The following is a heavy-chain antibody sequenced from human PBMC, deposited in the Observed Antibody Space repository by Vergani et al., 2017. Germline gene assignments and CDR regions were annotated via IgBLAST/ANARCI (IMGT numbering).Heavy chain of an antibody. Sequence: QLVESGGGLVQPGGSLRLSCTASGFTFSNYWMQWVRQAPGKGLMWVSRINSDGDSTSYADSVKGRFTISRDNAKNTLYLQMDSLRAEDTAVYYCARDGWKLRDYIYYMDVWGKGTMVTVSS. V-gene: IGHV3-74*01. CDR1: GFTFSNYW. CDR3: ARDGWKLRDYIYYMDV. CDR2: INSDGDST. D-gene: IGHD4-23*01. J-gene: IGHJ6*03.